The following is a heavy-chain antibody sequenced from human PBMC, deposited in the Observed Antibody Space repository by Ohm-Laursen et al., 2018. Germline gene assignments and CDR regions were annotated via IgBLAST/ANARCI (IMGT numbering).Heavy chain of an antibody. Sequence: SVKVSCKSSGYTFTTYGITWVRQAPGQGLEWMGWISAYDNNTNYPQKIQGRVTMTTDASTSTAYMELRSLRSDDTAVYYCARLADSSGYSAYYFDYWGQGTLVTVSS. J-gene: IGHJ4*02. CDR3: ARLADSSGYSAYYFDY. CDR1: GYTFTTYG. V-gene: IGHV1-18*01. CDR2: ISAYDNNT. D-gene: IGHD3-22*01.